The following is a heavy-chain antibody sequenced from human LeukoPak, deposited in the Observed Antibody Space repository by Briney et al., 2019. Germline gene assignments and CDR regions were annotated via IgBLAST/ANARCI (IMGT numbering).Heavy chain of an antibody. V-gene: IGHV1-2*02. CDR2: INPNSGGT. D-gene: IGHD3-3*01. CDR1: GYTFTGYY. Sequence: ASVKVSCKASGYTFTGYYMHWVRQAPGQGLEWMGWINPNSGGTNYAQKFQGRVTMTRDTSISTAYMELSRLGSDDTAVYYCARVRSTDDFWSGSLYYWGQGTLVTVSS. CDR3: ARVRSTDDFWSGSLYY. J-gene: IGHJ4*02.